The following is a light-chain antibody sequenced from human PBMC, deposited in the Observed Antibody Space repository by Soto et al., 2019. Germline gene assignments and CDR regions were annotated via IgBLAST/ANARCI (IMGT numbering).Light chain of an antibody. J-gene: IGLJ2*01. Sequence: QSVMTQPPSVSAAPGQKVTISCSGSSSNIGGNYVYWYQQFPGTAPKLLIYRNNQRPSGVPDRFSGSKSGTSASLAISGLRSEDEADYYCAAWDDSLSAYVVFGGGTKVTVL. V-gene: IGLV1-47*01. CDR3: AAWDDSLSAYVV. CDR2: RNN. CDR1: SSNIGGNY.